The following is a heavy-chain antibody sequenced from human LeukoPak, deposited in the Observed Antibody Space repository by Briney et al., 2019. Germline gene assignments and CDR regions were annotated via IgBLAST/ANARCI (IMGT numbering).Heavy chain of an antibody. CDR1: GYTFTTYA. J-gene: IGHJ5*02. CDR3: ARVSWFGELFGSFDP. Sequence: ASVKVSCKASGYTFTTYAMHWVRQAPRQRLEWMGWINAGNGNTKYSQKFQGRVTITRDTSASTAYMELSSLRSEDTGVYYCARVSWFGELFGSFDPWGQGTLVTVSS. CDR2: INAGNGNT. D-gene: IGHD3-10*01. V-gene: IGHV1-3*01.